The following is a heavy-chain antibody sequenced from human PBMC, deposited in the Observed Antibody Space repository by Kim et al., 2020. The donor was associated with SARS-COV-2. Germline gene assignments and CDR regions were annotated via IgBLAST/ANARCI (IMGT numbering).Heavy chain of an antibody. Sequence: KGRFTISRDNAKNSLYLQMNSLRDEDTAVYYCARRNLYYYDSSGYRVLDYWGQGTLVTVSS. J-gene: IGHJ4*02. CDR3: ARRNLYYYDSSGYRVLDY. D-gene: IGHD3-22*01. V-gene: IGHV3-48*02.